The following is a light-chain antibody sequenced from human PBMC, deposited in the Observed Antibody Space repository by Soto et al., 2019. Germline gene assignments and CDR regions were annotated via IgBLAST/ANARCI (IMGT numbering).Light chain of an antibody. J-gene: IGKJ1*01. CDR2: WAS. CDR3: QQYLITPPT. Sequence: DIVMSQSPDSLAVSLGERATIDCKSSQSLLYNSNNRNYLAWYQQKPGQPPKLLIHWASTRESGVPDRFSGSRSGTDFTLTSRSLEAEDVELYYCQQYLITPPTFGQGTKVEIK. V-gene: IGKV4-1*01. CDR1: QSLLYNSNNRNY.